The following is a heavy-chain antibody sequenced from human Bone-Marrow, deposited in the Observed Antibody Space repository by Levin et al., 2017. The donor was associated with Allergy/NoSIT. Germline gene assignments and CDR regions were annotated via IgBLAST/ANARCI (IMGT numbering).Heavy chain of an antibody. CDR3: AKPCQALEWELHGGYFDL. D-gene: IGHD1-26*01. CDR1: GFTFSSYA. V-gene: IGHV3-23*01. Sequence: GGSLRLSCAASGFTFSSYAMSWVRQAPGKGLEWVSAISGSGGSTYYADSVKGRFTISRDNSKNTQYLQMNSLRAEDTAVYYCAKPCQALEWELHGGYFDLWGRGTLVTVSS. J-gene: IGHJ2*01. CDR2: ISGSGGST.